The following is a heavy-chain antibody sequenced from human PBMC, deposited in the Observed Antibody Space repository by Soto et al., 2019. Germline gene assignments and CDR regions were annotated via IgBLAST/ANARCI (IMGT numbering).Heavy chain of an antibody. D-gene: IGHD3-22*01. CDR2: IYYSGST. V-gene: IGHV4-59*01. CDR1: GGSISSYY. Sequence: PAETLSLTCTVSGGSISSYYWSWIRQPPGKGLEWIGCIYYSGSTNYNPSLKSRVTISVDTSKNQFSLKLSSVSAADTAVYYCAREFPTPGVVIHSWFDPWGQGTLVTVSS. J-gene: IGHJ5*02. CDR3: AREFPTPGVVIHSWFDP.